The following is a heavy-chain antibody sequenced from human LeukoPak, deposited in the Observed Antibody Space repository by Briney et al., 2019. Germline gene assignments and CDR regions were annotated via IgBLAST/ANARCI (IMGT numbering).Heavy chain of an antibody. D-gene: IGHD2-15*01. Sequence: SETLSLTCTVSGGSISSYYWSWIRQPAGKGLEWIGRIYTSGSTNYNPSLKSRVTMSVDTSKNQFSLKLSSVTAADTAVYYCARGRCSGGSCHIKLSSYYGMDVWGQGTTVTVSS. V-gene: IGHV4-4*07. J-gene: IGHJ6*02. CDR1: GGSISSYY. CDR3: ARGRCSGGSCHIKLSSYYGMDV. CDR2: IYTSGST.